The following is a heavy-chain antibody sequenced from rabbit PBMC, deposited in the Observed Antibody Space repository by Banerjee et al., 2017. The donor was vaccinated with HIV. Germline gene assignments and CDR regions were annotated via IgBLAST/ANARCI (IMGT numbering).Heavy chain of an antibody. CDR1: GFSFSSGYY. J-gene: IGHJ3*01. Sequence: QSLEESGGDLVKPGASLTLTCTASGFSFSSGYYMCWVRQAPGKGLEWIGCIYAGSSGSTYYASWAKGRFTISKTSSTTVTLQMTSLTAADTATYFCARDLGGWGDNRLDLWGPGTLVTVS. CDR2: IYAGSSGST. V-gene: IGHV1S40*01. CDR3: ARDLGGWGDNRLDL. D-gene: IGHD4-1*01.